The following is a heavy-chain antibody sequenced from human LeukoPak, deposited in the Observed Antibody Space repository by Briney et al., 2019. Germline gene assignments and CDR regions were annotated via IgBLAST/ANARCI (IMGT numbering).Heavy chain of an antibody. V-gene: IGHV4-59*08. Sequence: PSETLSLTCTVSGGSISSYYWSWIRQPPGKGLEWIGYIYYSGSTNYNPSLKSRVTISVDTSKNQFSLKLSSVTAADTAVYYCARDGPVKWGQGTLVTVSS. CDR2: IYYSGST. J-gene: IGHJ4*02. D-gene: IGHD3-22*01. CDR3: ARDGPVK. CDR1: GGSISSYY.